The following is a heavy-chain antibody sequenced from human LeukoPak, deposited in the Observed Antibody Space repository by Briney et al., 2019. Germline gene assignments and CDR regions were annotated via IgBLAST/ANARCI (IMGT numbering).Heavy chain of an antibody. CDR2: INHSGST. J-gene: IGHJ2*01. V-gene: IGHV4-34*01. CDR3: ARGQLRRWLQLPYFDP. Sequence: PSETLSLTCAVYGGSSSGYYWSWIRQPPGKGLEWIGEINHSGSTNYNPSLKSRVTISVDTSKNQFSLKLSSVTAADTAVYYCARGQLRRWLQLPYFDPWGRGTLVTVSS. D-gene: IGHD5-24*01. CDR1: GGSSSGYY.